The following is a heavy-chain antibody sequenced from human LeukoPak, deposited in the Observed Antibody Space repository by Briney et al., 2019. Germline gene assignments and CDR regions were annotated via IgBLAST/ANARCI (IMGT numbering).Heavy chain of an antibody. D-gene: IGHD2/OR15-2a*01. CDR2: VYFNGDT. CDR1: GDSISSPSYH. J-gene: IGHJ3*01. V-gene: IGHV4-39*07. CDR3: ARESNSHRESYVGASDL. Sequence: PSETLSLTCTYSGDSISSPSYHWHWIRQSPGKGLEWVASVYFNGDTYYNPSLKSRVTISVDTSKNQFYLKLSSVTAADTATYYCARESNSHRESYVGASDLWGQGTMVTVSP.